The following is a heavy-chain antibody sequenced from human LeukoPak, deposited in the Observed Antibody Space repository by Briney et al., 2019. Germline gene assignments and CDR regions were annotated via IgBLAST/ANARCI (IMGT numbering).Heavy chain of an antibody. Sequence: PSETLSLTCAVYGGSFSDYWWTWIRQSPGKGLEWIGYIYHTGSTSYSPSLKSRVTISADTSQNQFSLKLSSVTAADTAVYYCASRKLGNDYWGQGTLVTVSS. V-gene: IGHV4-59*01. J-gene: IGHJ4*02. D-gene: IGHD7-27*01. CDR3: ASRKLGNDY. CDR2: IYHTGST. CDR1: GGSFSDYW.